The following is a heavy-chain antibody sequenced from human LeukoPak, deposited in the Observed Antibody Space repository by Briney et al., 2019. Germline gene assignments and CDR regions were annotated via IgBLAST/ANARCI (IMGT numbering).Heavy chain of an antibody. D-gene: IGHD4-17*01. Sequence: SVKVSCKASGGXFSSYAISWVRQAPGQGHEWMGRIIPILGIANYAQKFQGRVTITADKSTSTAYMELSSLRSEDTAVYYCARDIDYGDYPTYWGQGTLVTVSS. CDR3: ARDIDYGDYPTY. CDR2: IIPILGIA. J-gene: IGHJ4*02. V-gene: IGHV1-69*04. CDR1: GGXFSSYA.